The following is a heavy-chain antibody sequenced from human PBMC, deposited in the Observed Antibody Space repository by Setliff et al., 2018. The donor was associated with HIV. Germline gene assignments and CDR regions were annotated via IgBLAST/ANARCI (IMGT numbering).Heavy chain of an antibody. CDR3: ARSPAAEGF. CDR2: IFYTGSTY. CDR1: GGSFSGYY. J-gene: IGHJ4*02. Sequence: PSETLSLTCAVYGGSFSGYYWSWIRQPPGKGLEWIGSIFYTGSTYYYNPSLKSRVTISVDASNNQFSLKLSSVTATDTAVYYCARSPAAEGFWGQGTLVTVSS. D-gene: IGHD6-13*01. V-gene: IGHV4-34*12.